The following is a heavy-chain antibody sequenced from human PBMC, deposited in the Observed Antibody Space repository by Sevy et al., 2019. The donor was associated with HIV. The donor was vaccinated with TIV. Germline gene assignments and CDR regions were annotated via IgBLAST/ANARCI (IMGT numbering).Heavy chain of an antibody. D-gene: IGHD4-17*01. V-gene: IGHV4-30-2*01. CDR2: IYHTGNT. J-gene: IGHJ3*02. CDR1: GVSISSGAYS. Sequence: TLSLTCAVSGVSISSGAYSWNWIRQPPGKGLEWIGYIYHTGNTSYNPSLKSRITISLDRSKNQFSLRLSSVTAADTAVYFCARDGGTMTTPGSFDIWGQGTMVTVSS. CDR3: ARDGGTMTTPGSFDI.